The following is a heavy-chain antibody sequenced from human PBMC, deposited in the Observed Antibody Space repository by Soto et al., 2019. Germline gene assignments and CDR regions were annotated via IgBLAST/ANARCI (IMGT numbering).Heavy chain of an antibody. V-gene: IGHV1-69*13. Sequence: GASVKVSCKASGGTFSSYAVSWVRQAAGQGLEWMGGIIPIFGTANYAQKFQGRVTITADESTSTAYMELSSLRSEDTAVYYCATRYSSSWYFYYYGMDVWGQGTTVTVSS. CDR2: IIPIFGTA. CDR3: ATRYSSSWYFYYYGMDV. D-gene: IGHD6-13*01. J-gene: IGHJ6*02. CDR1: GGTFSSYA.